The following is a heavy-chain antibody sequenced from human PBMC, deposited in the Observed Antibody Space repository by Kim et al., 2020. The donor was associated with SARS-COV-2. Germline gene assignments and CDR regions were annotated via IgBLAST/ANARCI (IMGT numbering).Heavy chain of an antibody. D-gene: IGHD3-16*02. V-gene: IGHV7-4-1*02. CDR2: INTDTGSP. CDR3: ARVFWGGYRSIDY. J-gene: IGHJ4*02. Sequence: ASVKVSCKASGYTFTKHAINWVRQAPGQGLEWMGWINTDTGSPTYAQGFTGRFVFSLATSVSTAYLQISSLEAEDTALYYCARVFWGGYRSIDYWGQGTLVTVSS. CDR1: GYTFTKHA.